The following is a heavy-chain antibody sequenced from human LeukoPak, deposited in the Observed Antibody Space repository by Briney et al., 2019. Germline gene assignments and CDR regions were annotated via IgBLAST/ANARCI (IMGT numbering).Heavy chain of an antibody. D-gene: IGHD6-13*01. V-gene: IGHV3-9*03. CDR1: GFTFDDYA. CDR2: ISWNSGSI. J-gene: IGHJ3*02. CDR3: AKGQGSWYSGAFDI. Sequence: SLRLSCAASGFTFDDYAMHWVRQAPGKGLEWVSGISWNSGSIGYADSVKGRFTISRDSAKNSLYLQMNSLRAEDMALYYCAKGQGSWYSGAFDIWGQGTMVTVSS.